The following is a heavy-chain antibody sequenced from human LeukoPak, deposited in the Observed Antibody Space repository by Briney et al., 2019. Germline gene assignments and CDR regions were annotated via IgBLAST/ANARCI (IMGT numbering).Heavy chain of an antibody. D-gene: IGHD5-18*01. V-gene: IGHV3-74*01. J-gene: IGHJ4*02. CDR1: GFTFSGHW. CDR2: DGSGT. Sequence: GGSLRLSCAVSGFTFSGHWMFWVRQAPGKGLEWVSSDGSGTGYTDSVKGRFTVSRDNAKNSLYLQMNSLRAEDTAVYYCARRTTTERGHSYGLDYWGQGTLVTVSS. CDR3: ARRTTTERGHSYGLDY.